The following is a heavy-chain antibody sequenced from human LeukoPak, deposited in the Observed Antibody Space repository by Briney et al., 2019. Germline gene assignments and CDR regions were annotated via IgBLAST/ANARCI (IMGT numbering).Heavy chain of an antibody. CDR3: ARDYYGSGSYRSYFDY. D-gene: IGHD3-10*01. J-gene: IGHJ4*02. CDR2: ISSVGTTI. CDR1: GFTFSDYY. Sequence: KSGGSLRLSCAASGFTFSDYYMSWIRQAPGKGLEWVSYISSVGTTIYYADSVKGRFTISRDNAKNSLYLQMNSLRAEDRAVYYCARDYYGSGSYRSYFDYWGQGALVTVSS. V-gene: IGHV3-11*04.